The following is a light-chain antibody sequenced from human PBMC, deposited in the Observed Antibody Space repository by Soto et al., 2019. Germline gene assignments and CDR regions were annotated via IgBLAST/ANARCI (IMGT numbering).Light chain of an antibody. J-gene: IGKJ1*01. CDR2: DAS. V-gene: IGKV1-5*01. CDR1: QSISSW. Sequence: DIQMTQSPSTLSASVGDRVTISCRASQSISSWLAWYQQKPGKAPNVLIYDASRLESGVPARFSGTGSGTEFTLTVNTLQPDDFATYYCQQYNTYSPTFGQGTKVDIK. CDR3: QQYNTYSPT.